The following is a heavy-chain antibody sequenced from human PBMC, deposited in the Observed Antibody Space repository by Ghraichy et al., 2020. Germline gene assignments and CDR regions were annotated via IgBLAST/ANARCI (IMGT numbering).Heavy chain of an antibody. Sequence: ASVKVSCKASGYTFGSYGISWVRQAPGQGLEWMGWISGYNGDTNYAQKFQGRVTMTTDTSTRTAYMELTSLRSGDTAVYYCARTGGTVAPRGKIDYWGLGTLITVSS. D-gene: IGHD7-27*01. CDR1: GYTFGSYG. V-gene: IGHV1-18*01. J-gene: IGHJ4*02. CDR3: ARTGGTVAPRGKIDY. CDR2: ISGYNGDT.